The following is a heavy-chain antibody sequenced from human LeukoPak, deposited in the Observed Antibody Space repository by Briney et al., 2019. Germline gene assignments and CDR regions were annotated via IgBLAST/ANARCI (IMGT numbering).Heavy chain of an antibody. Sequence: SETLSLTCTVSGGSTSGYYWSWIRQPPGKGLEWIGYIYYRGSTNYNPSLMSRASISVDTSKNQFSLKLDSLTAADTAVYYCVRRGVLWFGELSYYYFDLWGRGTLVAVSS. CDR3: VRRGVLWFGELSYYYFDL. CDR1: GGSTSGYY. CDR2: IYYRGST. D-gene: IGHD3-10*01. J-gene: IGHJ2*01. V-gene: IGHV4-59*01.